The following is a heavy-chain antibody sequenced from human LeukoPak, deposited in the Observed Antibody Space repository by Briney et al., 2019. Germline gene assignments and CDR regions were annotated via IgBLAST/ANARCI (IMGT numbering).Heavy chain of an antibody. CDR2: ISAYNGNR. D-gene: IGHD5-18*01. V-gene: IGHV1-18*01. J-gene: IGHJ6*02. CDR3: ARDSGQEIKLWFNPLYHCGIDV. Sequence: ASVKVSCKASGYTLTSYGISWVRQAPGQGREWLGWISAYNGNRNYAQKLQGRDTMTTDTSTSTAYMDLGTLRSDDTAVCYGARDSGQEIKLWFNPLYHCGIDVWGQGNTVTVSS. CDR1: GYTLTSYG.